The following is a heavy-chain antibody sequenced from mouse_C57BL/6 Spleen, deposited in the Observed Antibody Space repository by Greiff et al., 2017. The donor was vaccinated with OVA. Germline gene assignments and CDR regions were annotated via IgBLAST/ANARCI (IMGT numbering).Heavy chain of an antibody. Sequence: QVHVKQPGAELVRPGTSVKLSCKASGYTFTSYWMHWVKQRPGQGLEWIGVIDPSDCYTNYNQKFKGKATLTVDTSSSTAYMQLSSLTSEDSAVYYCARTMHYGSSYWYFDVWGTGTTVTVSS. V-gene: IGHV1-59*01. D-gene: IGHD1-1*01. J-gene: IGHJ1*03. CDR3: ARTMHYGSSYWYFDV. CDR1: GYTFTSYW. CDR2: IDPSDCYT.